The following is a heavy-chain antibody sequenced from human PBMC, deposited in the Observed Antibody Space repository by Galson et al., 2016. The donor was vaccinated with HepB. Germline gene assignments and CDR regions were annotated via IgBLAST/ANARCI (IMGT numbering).Heavy chain of an antibody. CDR2: VYRERA. CDR1: DGSLSSSSSFS. V-gene: IGHV4-39*01. D-gene: IGHD3-16*01. J-gene: IGHJ4*02. CDR3: ARAGLGTKASFDS. Sequence: ETLSLTCTASDGSLSSSSSFSWGWVRQPPGKGLECIGTVYRERAYYNPSLGGRVTISVGMSPDLFSLKLTSLTAADTAVYYCARAGLGTKASFDSWGQGTLVVVSS.